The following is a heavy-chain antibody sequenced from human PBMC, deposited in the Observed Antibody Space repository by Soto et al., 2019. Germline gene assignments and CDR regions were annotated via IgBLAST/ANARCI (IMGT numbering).Heavy chain of an antibody. D-gene: IGHD6-13*01. CDR2: INAGNGNT. Sequence: ASVKVSCKASGYTFTIYSMHWVRQAPGQRLERMGWINAGNGNTKYSQKFQGRVTITRDTSASTAYMELSSLRSEDTALYYCAIGGQQQVNVYWGQGGLVTDSS. CDR1: GYTFTIYS. V-gene: IGHV1-3*01. CDR3: AIGGQQQVNVY. J-gene: IGHJ4*02.